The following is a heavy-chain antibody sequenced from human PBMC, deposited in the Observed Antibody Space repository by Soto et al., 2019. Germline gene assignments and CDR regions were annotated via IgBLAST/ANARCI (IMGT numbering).Heavy chain of an antibody. Sequence: QVQLVQSGAEVKKPGASVKVSCKASGYTFTSYGISWVRQAPGQGLEWMGWISAYNGNTNYAHKLQGRVTMTTDSSTSTAYMELRSLRSDDMAVYYCARVGGNIAVATGLHFDYWGQGPLVTVSS. CDR2: ISAYNGNT. V-gene: IGHV1-18*03. D-gene: IGHD6-19*01. CDR1: GYTFTSYG. J-gene: IGHJ4*02. CDR3: ARVGGNIAVATGLHFDY.